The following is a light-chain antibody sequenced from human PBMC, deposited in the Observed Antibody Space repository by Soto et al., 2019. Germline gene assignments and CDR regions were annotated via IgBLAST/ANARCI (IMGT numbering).Light chain of an antibody. Sequence: EIVLTQSPATLSLSPWERAALSCRASQSVSSYLAWYQQKPGQAPRLLIYDASNRATGIPARFSGSGSGADFTLTISSLEPEDFAVYYCQQRSNWPFTFGQGTRLE. CDR1: QSVSSY. CDR2: DAS. J-gene: IGKJ5*01. CDR3: QQRSNWPFT. V-gene: IGKV3-11*01.